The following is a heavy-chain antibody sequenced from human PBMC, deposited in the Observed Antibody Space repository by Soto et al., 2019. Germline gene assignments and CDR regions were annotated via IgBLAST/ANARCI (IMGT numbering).Heavy chain of an antibody. Sequence: SVAWAISLDSASSVSAAANWIRHSPSRGLEWLVRTYYRSKWNTDYAVSVKSRITINTDRSQNQCYLQLNSVTPADTAVYFCARDSYPGWSEGFAYWGQGSLVTVYS. V-gene: IGHV6-1*01. J-gene: IGHJ4*02. CDR1: LDSASSVSAA. CDR2: TYYRSKWNT. D-gene: IGHD6-19*01. CDR3: ARDSYPGWSEGFAY.